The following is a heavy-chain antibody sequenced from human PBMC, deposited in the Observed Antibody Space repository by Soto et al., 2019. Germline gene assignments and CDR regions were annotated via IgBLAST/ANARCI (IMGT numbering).Heavy chain of an antibody. CDR3: ARDVLGYLYYDFWSVYDYYYGMDV. V-gene: IGHV1-24*01. CDR2: FDPEDGET. J-gene: IGHJ6*02. CDR1: GYTRNELS. Sequence: ASVKVSGKASGYTRNELSMHWVRQAPGKGAEWMGCFDPEDGETIYAQKFQGRVTMTEDTSTDTAYMELSSLRSEDTAVYYCARDVLGYLYYDFWSVYDYYYGMDVWGQGTTVTVSS. D-gene: IGHD3-3*01.